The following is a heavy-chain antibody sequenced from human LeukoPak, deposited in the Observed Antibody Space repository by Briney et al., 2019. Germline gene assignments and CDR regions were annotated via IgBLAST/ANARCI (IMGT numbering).Heavy chain of an antibody. V-gene: IGHV3-33*01. CDR3: ARDLHYYVAMDV. J-gene: IGHJ6*02. CDR2: IWYDGTNK. CDR1: GFTFNNYG. Sequence: PGGSLRLSCAASGFTFNNYGMHWVRQAPGKGLECVALIWYDGTNKYYGDSVKGRFTISRDNSKNTLYLQMNSLRAEDTAVYYCARDLHYYVAMDVWGQGTTVTVSS. D-gene: IGHD3-10*02.